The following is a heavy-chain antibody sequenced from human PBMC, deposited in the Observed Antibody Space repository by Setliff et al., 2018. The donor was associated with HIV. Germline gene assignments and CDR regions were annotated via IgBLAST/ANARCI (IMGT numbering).Heavy chain of an antibody. V-gene: IGHV3-48*04. CDR3: ARDPGIVGAQ. Sequence: GSLRLSCASSGFNFSTYSMNWVRQAPGKGLEWVSYINTRSSTIYYADSVKGRFTISRDNAKNSLYLQMNSLRAEDTAVYYCARDPGIVGAQWGQGTLVTVSS. J-gene: IGHJ4*02. CDR2: INTRSSTI. D-gene: IGHD1-26*01. CDR1: GFNFSTYS.